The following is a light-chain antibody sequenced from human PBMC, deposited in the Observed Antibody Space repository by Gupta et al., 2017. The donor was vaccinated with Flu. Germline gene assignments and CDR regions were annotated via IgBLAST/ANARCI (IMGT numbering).Light chain of an antibody. CDR1: RSNIGGNY. J-gene: IGLJ3*02. CDR3: AAGDGRLSGQV. V-gene: IGLV1-47*01. CDR2: RIH. Sequence: QSVLPQPPSASGAPGPRVTIPCSGNRSNIGGNYVYWHQHPPGRAPNLLIYRIHQRPSGDPDRFSGSKSGTSAAVVISGLRAEDEADYYCAAGDGRLSGQVFGGGTKLTVL.